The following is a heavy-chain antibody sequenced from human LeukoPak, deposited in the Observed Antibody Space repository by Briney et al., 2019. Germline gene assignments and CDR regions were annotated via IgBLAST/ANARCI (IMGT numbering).Heavy chain of an antibody. V-gene: IGHV3-23*01. D-gene: IGHD4-11*01. CDR2: ISGSGGMT. Sequence: GGSLRLSCAASGFTFNNYAMSWVRQAPGKGLEWVSVISGSGGMTYYADSVKGRFTISRDNSKNTLYVQMNSLRAEDTAVYYCAKLALMTTVTTRYDYWGRGTLVAISS. J-gene: IGHJ4*02. CDR3: AKLALMTTVTTRYDY. CDR1: GFTFNNYA.